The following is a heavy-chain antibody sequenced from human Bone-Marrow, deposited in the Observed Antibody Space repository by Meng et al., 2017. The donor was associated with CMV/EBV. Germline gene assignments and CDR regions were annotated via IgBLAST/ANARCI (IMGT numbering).Heavy chain of an antibody. V-gene: IGHV4-61*05. Sequence: SETLSLTCTVSGGSISSSSYYWGWIRQPPGKGLQWLGYVSGSGFMKYNPSLESRVTISRDRSRSQFFLALDSVTAADTAVYFCARGTTTTQHYFDYWGQGRLVTVSS. CDR1: GGSISSSSYY. D-gene: IGHD1-7*01. CDR2: VSGSGFM. CDR3: ARGTTTTQHYFDY. J-gene: IGHJ4*02.